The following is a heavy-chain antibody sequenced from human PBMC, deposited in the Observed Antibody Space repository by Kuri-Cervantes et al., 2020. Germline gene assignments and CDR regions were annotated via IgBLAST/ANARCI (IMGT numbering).Heavy chain of an antibody. Sequence: ASVKVSCKASGYTFTSYDINWVRQATGQGLEWRGWMNPNSGNTGYAQKFQGRVTMTRNTSISTAYMELSSLRSEDTAVYYGARAGDGDYYDSSGYYDSSTWFDPWGQGTLVTVSS. J-gene: IGHJ5*02. V-gene: IGHV1-8*01. CDR2: MNPNSGNT. CDR1: GYTFTSYD. D-gene: IGHD3-22*01. CDR3: ARAGDGDYYDSSGYYDSSTWFDP.